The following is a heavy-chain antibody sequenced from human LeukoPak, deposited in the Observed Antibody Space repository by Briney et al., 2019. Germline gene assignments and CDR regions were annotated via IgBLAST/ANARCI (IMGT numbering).Heavy chain of an antibody. Sequence: GGSLRLSCAASGFTFSSYAMSWVRQAPGKGLEWVSAISGSGGSTYYADSVEGRFTISRDNSKNTLYLQMNSLRAEDTAVYYCAKEPSWGGNINNWFDPWGQGTLVTVSS. CDR3: AKEPSWGGNINNWFDP. CDR2: ISGSGGST. CDR1: GFTFSSYA. D-gene: IGHD4-23*01. V-gene: IGHV3-23*01. J-gene: IGHJ5*02.